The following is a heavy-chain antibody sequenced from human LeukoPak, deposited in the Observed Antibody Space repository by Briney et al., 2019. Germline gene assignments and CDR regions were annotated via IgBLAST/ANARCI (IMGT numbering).Heavy chain of an antibody. CDR1: GFTFSSYE. V-gene: IGHV3-21*01. J-gene: IGHJ4*02. D-gene: IGHD3-22*01. Sequence: GGSLRLSCAASGFTFSSYEMNWVRQAPGKGLEWVSSISSSSSYIYYADSVKGRFTISRDNAKNSLYLQMNSLRAEDTAVYYCARDSSETYYYDSSGYSPIDYWGQGTLVTVSS. CDR3: ARDSSETYYYDSSGYSPIDY. CDR2: ISSSSSYI.